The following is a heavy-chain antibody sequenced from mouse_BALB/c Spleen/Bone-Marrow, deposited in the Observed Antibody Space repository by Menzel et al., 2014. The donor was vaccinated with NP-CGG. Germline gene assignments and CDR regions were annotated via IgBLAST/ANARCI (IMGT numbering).Heavy chain of an antibody. Sequence: VQVVESGAELVRPGTSVKISCKASGYAFTNYWLGWVKQRPGHGLEWIGDIYPGSGNTYYTERFKGKATLTADTSSSTAYMQLGSLTSEDSAVYFCARRRSLDYWGQGTILTVSS. V-gene: IGHV1-63*02. J-gene: IGHJ2*01. CDR2: IYPGSGNT. CDR3: ARRRSLDY. CDR1: GYAFTNYW.